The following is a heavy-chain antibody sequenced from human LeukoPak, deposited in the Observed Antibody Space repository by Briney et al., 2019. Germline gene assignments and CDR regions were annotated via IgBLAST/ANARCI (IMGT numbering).Heavy chain of an antibody. CDR3: ARWDYDILTGYYLFDY. J-gene: IGHJ4*02. CDR2: IYYSGRT. D-gene: IGHD3-9*01. CDR1: GGSISSGGYY. Sequence: PSETLSLTCTVSGGSISSGGYYWSWIRQHPGKGLEWIGYIYYSGRTYYNPSLKSRVTISVDTSKNQFSLKLSSVTAADTAVYYCARWDYDILTGYYLFDYWGQGTLVTVSS. V-gene: IGHV4-31*03.